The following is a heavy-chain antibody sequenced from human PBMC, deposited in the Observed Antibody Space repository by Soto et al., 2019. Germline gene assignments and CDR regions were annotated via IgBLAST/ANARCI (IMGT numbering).Heavy chain of an antibody. D-gene: IGHD3-3*01. CDR3: ARGGLTTYYDFWSGYPETEFDY. J-gene: IGHJ4*02. V-gene: IGHV1-3*01. CDR2: INAGNGNT. CDR1: GYTFTSYA. Sequence: GASVKVSCKASGYTFTSYAMHWVRQAPGQRLEWMGWINAGNGNTKYSQKFQGRVTITRDTSASTAYMELSSLRSEDTAVYYCARGGLTTYYDFWSGYPETEFDYWGQGTLVTVSS.